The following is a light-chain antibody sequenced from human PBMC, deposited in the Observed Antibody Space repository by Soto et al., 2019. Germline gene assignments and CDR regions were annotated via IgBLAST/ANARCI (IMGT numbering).Light chain of an antibody. J-gene: IGKJ5*01. CDR1: QSISSY. V-gene: IGKV1-39*01. CDR3: QQTYSIPPLT. CDR2: AAS. Sequence: EIQMTQSPSSLSASVGDRVTITCRASQSISSYLNWYQQKPGKAPKLLIYAASSLQSGVPSRFSGSGCGTDFTPTISSLQPEDFATYYCQQTYSIPPLTFGQGTRLEIK.